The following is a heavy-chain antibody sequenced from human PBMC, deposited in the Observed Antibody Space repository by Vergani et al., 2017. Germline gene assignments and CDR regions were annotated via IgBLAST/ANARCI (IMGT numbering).Heavy chain of an antibody. CDR3: AKDSPSLWFGVSYFDY. CDR1: GFTFSSYA. D-gene: IGHD3-10*01. V-gene: IGHV3-23*01. Sequence: EVQLLESGGGLVQPGGSLRLSCAASGFTFSSYAMSWVRQAPGKGLEWVSAISGSGGSTYYADSVKGRFTISRDNSKNTLFLQMHSLRADDTAVYYCAKDSPSLWFGVSYFDYWGQGTMVTVSS. J-gene: IGHJ4*02. CDR2: ISGSGGST.